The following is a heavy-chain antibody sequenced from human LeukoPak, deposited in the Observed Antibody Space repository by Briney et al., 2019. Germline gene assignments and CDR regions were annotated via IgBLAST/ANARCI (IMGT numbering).Heavy chain of an antibody. J-gene: IGHJ4*02. V-gene: IGHV3-48*01. Sequence: GGSLRLSCAASGFTFSSYSMNWVRQAPGKGLGLEWVSYISGSSSTVYYADSLKGRFTISRDNGKNSLYLQMNSLRAEDTAVYYCARDLCGDYPFDYWGQGTLVTVSS. CDR1: GFTFSSYS. CDR3: ARDLCGDYPFDY. CDR2: ISGSSSTV. D-gene: IGHD4-17*01.